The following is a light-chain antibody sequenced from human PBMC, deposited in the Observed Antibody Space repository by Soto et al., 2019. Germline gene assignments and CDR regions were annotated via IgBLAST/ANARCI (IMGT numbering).Light chain of an antibody. CDR1: SSNIGAGYD. CDR3: QSYDSSLSGWV. V-gene: IGLV1-40*01. J-gene: IGLJ1*01. Sequence: QSVLTQPPSVSGAPGQRVTISCTGSSSNIGAGYDVHWYQQLPGTAHKLLIYGNSNRPSGVPDRFSGSKSGTSASLAITGLQAEDEAYYYCQSYDSSLSGWVFGTGTKVTVL. CDR2: GNS.